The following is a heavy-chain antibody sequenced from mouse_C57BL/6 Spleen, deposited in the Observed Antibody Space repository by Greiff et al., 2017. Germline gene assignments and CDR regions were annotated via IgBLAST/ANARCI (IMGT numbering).Heavy chain of an antibody. D-gene: IGHD4-1*01. Sequence: EVKLVESGGGLVKPGGSLKLSCAASGFTFSDYGMHWVRQAPEKGLEWVAYISSGSSTIYYADTVKGRFTISRDNAKNTLFLQMTSLRSEDTAMXYCANWRYYAMDYWGQGTSVTVSS. CDR2: ISSGSSTI. CDR1: GFTFSDYG. J-gene: IGHJ4*01. V-gene: IGHV5-17*01. CDR3: ANWRYYAMDY.